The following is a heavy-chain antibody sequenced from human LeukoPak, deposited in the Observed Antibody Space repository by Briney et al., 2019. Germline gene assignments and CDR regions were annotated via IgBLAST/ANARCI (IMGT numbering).Heavy chain of an antibody. Sequence: GGSLRLSCAASGFTFSSYSMNWVRQAPGKGLEWVTVTWYDGSKQYYADSVKGRFTISRDNSKNTVSLQMNSLKAEDTAVYYCARVKGQSLDYWGQGTLVTVSS. CDR1: GFTFSSYS. CDR3: ARVKGQSLDY. J-gene: IGHJ4*02. V-gene: IGHV3-33*08. CDR2: TWYDGSKQ.